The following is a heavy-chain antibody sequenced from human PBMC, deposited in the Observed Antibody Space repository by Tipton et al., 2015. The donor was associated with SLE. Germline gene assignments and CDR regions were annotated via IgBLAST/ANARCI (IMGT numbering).Heavy chain of an antibody. CDR1: GGTFSSYA. D-gene: IGHD1-26*01. Sequence: QVQLVQSGAEVKKPGSSVKVACKASGGTFSSYAISWVRQAPGQGLEWMGWISAYNGNTNYAQKLQGRVTMTTDTSTSTAYMELRSLRSDDTAVYYCARGWELLGWFGPWGQGTLVTVSS. CDR2: ISAYNGNT. CDR3: ARGWELLGWFGP. V-gene: IGHV1-18*01. J-gene: IGHJ5*02.